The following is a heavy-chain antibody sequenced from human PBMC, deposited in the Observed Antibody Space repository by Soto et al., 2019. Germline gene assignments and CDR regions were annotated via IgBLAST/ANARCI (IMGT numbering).Heavy chain of an antibody. Sequence: PGGSLRLSCAASGFSFSSYGMHRVRQAPGKGLEWVAVILYDGCYKYYADSVKGRFTISRDNSKNTLYLQMNSLRAEDTAVYYCARDPQDIVLVPAAVGYYYYYGMDVWGQGTTVTSP. CDR1: GFSFSSYG. D-gene: IGHD2-2*01. J-gene: IGHJ6*02. CDR2: ILYDGCYK. V-gene: IGHV3-33*01. CDR3: ARDPQDIVLVPAAVGYYYYYGMDV.